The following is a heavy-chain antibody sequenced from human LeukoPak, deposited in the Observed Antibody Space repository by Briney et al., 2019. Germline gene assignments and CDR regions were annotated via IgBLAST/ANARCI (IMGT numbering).Heavy chain of an antibody. D-gene: IGHD2-8*01. J-gene: IGHJ4*02. Sequence: QAGGSLRLSCAASGFTFSSYAMTSVRQAPRKGLEWVSGISGGGGNTYYADSVKGRFTISRDNSKNTLYQQMNTLRAEDTAVYYCAKDLPLIMLGYFDYWGQGTLVTVSS. CDR2: ISGGGGNT. V-gene: IGHV3-23*01. CDR1: GFTFSSYA. CDR3: AKDLPLIMLGYFDY.